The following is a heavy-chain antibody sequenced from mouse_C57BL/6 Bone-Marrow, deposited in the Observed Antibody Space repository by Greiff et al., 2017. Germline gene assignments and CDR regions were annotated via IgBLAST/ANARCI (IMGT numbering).Heavy chain of an antibody. V-gene: IGHV5-6*02. D-gene: IGHD2-5*01. CDR2: ISSGGSYT. CDR1: GFTFSSYG. CDR3: ARGTYYSNYEAMDY. Sequence: EVKLMESGGDLVKPGGSLKFSCAASGFTFSSYGMSWVRQTPDKKLEWVATISSGGSYTYYPDSVKGRYTISRDNAQNTLYPQMSSLQSEDTAMYYCARGTYYSNYEAMDYWGQGTSVTVSS. J-gene: IGHJ4*01.